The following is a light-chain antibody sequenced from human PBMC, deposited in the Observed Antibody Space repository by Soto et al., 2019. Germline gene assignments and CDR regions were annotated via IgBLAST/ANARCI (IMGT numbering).Light chain of an antibody. V-gene: IGKV1-5*03. CDR3: QQYNSCCS. CDR1: QTISSW. CDR2: KAS. J-gene: IGKJ1*01. Sequence: DIQMTQSPSTLSASVGDRVTITCRASQTISSWLAWYQQKPGKDPKLLIYKASTLESGVSSRFSGSGSGTEFPLTISSLQPDDFATYYCQQYNSCCSFGQGTKVEIK.